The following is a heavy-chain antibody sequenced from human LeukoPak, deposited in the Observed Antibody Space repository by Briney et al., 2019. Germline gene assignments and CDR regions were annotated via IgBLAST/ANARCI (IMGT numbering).Heavy chain of an antibody. Sequence: ASVKVSCKASGYTFTSYDINWVRQATGQGLEWMGWMNPNSGNTGYAQKFQGRVTITRNTSISTAYMELSSLRSEDTAVYYCARGREFWSGPVYMDGWGKGTTVTVSS. CDR1: GYTFTSYD. CDR2: MNPNSGNT. J-gene: IGHJ6*03. CDR3: ARGREFWSGPVYMDG. D-gene: IGHD3-3*01. V-gene: IGHV1-8*03.